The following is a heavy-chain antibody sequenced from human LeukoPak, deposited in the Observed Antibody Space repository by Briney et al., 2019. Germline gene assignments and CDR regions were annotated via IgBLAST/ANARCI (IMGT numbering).Heavy chain of an antibody. CDR3: AKQSAGSAAWYSLHYDF. Sequence: PGGSLRLSCAASGFIFNSYGMHWVRQAPGKGLEWVALIWYDGSNKYYTDSVKGRFTISRDNSKDTLYLQMNGLRAEDTAVYFCAKQSAGSAAWYSLHYDFWGQGTLVTVSS. V-gene: IGHV3-33*06. D-gene: IGHD6-13*01. CDR2: IWYDGSNK. CDR1: GFIFNSYG. J-gene: IGHJ4*02.